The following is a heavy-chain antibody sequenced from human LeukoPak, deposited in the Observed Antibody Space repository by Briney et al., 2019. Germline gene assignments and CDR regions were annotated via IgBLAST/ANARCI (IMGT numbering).Heavy chain of an antibody. J-gene: IGHJ4*02. D-gene: IGHD3-22*01. CDR1: GFTFSSYA. CDR2: ISGSGGST. Sequence: GGSLRLSCAASGFTFSSYAMSWVRQAPGKGLEWVSAISGSGGSTYYADSVKGRFTISRDNSKNTLYLQMNSLRAEDTAVYYCAKAGRPTIVDVAEFDYWGQGTLVTVSS. V-gene: IGHV3-23*01. CDR3: AKAGRPTIVDVAEFDY.